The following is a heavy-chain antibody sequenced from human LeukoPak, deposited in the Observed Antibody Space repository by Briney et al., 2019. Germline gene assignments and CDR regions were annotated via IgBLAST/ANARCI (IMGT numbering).Heavy chain of an antibody. J-gene: IGHJ3*02. CDR2: IIPILGIA. CDR3: ASNGGMTTVTTSATFDI. Sequence: ASVKVSCKASGGTFSSYAISWVRPAPGQGLEWMGRIIPILGIANYAQKFQGRVTITADKSTSTAYMELSSLRSEDTAVYYCASNGGMTTVTTSATFDIWGQGTTVTVSS. D-gene: IGHD4-11*01. CDR1: GGTFSSYA. V-gene: IGHV1-69*04.